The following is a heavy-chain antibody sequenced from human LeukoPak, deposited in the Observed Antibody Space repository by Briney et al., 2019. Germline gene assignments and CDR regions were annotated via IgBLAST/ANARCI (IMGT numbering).Heavy chain of an antibody. CDR1: GYTFTSYD. D-gene: IGHD3-3*01. V-gene: IGHV1-2*02. Sequence: ASVKVSCKASGYTFTSYDINWVRQATGQGLEWMGWINPNSGGTNYAQKFQGRVTMTRDTPISTAYMELSRLRSDDTAVYYCARDLTIWSGYLGYYYYYMDVWGKGTTVTVSS. CDR2: INPNSGGT. CDR3: ARDLTIWSGYLGYYYYYMDV. J-gene: IGHJ6*03.